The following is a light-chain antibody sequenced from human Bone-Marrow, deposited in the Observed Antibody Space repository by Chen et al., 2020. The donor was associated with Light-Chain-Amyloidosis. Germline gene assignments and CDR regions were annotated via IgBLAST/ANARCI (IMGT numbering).Light chain of an antibody. CDR2: WAS. J-gene: IGKJ3*01. CDR3: QQYYSTPFP. CDR1: QSVLYSSNNKNY. V-gene: IGKV4-1*01. Sequence: DIVMTQSPDSLAVSLGERATINCKSSQSVLYSSNNKNYLAWYQQKPGQPPKLLIYWASTRESGVPDRFSGSGSGTDFTLTISSLQAEDGAVYYCQQYYSTPFPFGPGTKVDIK.